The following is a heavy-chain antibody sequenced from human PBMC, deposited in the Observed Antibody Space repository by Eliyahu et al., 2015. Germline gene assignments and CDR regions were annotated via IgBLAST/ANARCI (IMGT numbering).Heavy chain of an antibody. J-gene: IGHJ4*02. CDR3: TRDSFGSSLGY. CDR2: IKEDGSEK. Sequence: AASGFTFSRFWMTWVRQAPGKGLEWVANIKEDGSEKHYVDSVKGRFTISRDNAENSLYLQMNSLRAEDTAVYYCTRDSFGSSLGYWGQGTLVTVSS. CDR1: GFTFSRFW. D-gene: IGHD1-26*01. V-gene: IGHV3-7*03.